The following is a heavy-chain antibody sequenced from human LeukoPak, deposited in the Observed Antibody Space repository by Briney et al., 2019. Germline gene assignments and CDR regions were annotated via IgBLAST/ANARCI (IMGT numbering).Heavy chain of an antibody. V-gene: IGHV1-2*06. Sequence: ASVKVSCKASGYTFTGYYMHWVRQAPGQGLEWMGRINPNSGGTNYAQKFQGRVTMTRDTSISTAYMELSRLRSDDTAVYYCARDNEYCSGGSCFTDWGQGTLVTVSS. CDR3: ARDNEYCSGGSCFTD. D-gene: IGHD2-15*01. CDR1: GYTFTGYY. J-gene: IGHJ4*02. CDR2: INPNSGGT.